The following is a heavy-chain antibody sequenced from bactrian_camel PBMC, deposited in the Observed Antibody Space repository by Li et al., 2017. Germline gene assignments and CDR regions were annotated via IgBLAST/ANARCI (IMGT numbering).Heavy chain of an antibody. J-gene: IGHJ4*01. CDR1: GDIDSRMC. V-gene: IGHV3S53*01. CDR3: AADQGGGYCYTRRPQYEWDY. CDR2: VDIDGDA. Sequence: VQLVESGGGSVQAGGSLRLSCVASGDIDSRMCMAWYRQAPGKEREAVAAVDIDGDADHTHSVRGRFLASRDNAKNTLYLQMNDLKPDDSAMYYCAADQGGGYCYTRRPQYEWDYWGQGTQVTVS. D-gene: IGHD2*01.